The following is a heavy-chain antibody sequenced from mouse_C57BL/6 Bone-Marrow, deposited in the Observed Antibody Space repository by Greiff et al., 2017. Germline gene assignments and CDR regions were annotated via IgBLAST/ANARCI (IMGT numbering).Heavy chain of an antibody. CDR2: INPSSGYT. Sequence: QVQLQQSGAELAKPGASVKLSCKASGYTFTSYWMHWVKQRPGQGLEWIGYINPSSGYTKYNQKFKDKATLTADKSSSTAYMQLSSLTYEDSAVYYCARSSFITTVVASDWYFDVWGTGTTVTVSS. V-gene: IGHV1-7*01. J-gene: IGHJ1*03. CDR3: ARSSFITTVVASDWYFDV. D-gene: IGHD1-1*01. CDR1: GYTFTSYW.